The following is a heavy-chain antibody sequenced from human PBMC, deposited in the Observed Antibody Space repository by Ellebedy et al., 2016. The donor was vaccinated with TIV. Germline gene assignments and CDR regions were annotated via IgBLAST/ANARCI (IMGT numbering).Heavy chain of an antibody. CDR3: ELNVVVVAATTGDY. J-gene: IGHJ4*02. Sequence: GGSLRLXCAASGFTFSSYAMSWVRQAPGKGLEWVSAISGSGGSTYYADSVKGRFTISRDNSKNTLYLQMNSLRAEDTAVYYCELNVVVVAATTGDYWGQGTLVTVSS. CDR1: GFTFSSYA. D-gene: IGHD2-15*01. CDR2: ISGSGGST. V-gene: IGHV3-23*01.